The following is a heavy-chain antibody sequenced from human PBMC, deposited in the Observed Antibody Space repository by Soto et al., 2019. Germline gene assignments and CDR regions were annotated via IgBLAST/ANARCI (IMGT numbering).Heavy chain of an antibody. J-gene: IGHJ5*02. Sequence: VQLVQSGAEVKKPGSSVKVSCKASGGTFSSYAISLVRQAPGQGLEWMGGIIPIFGTANYAQKFQGRVTITADESTSTAYMELSSLRSEDTAVYYCLNYCSGGSCSSGDNWFDPWGQGTLVTVSS. CDR2: IIPIFGTA. CDR1: GGTFSSYA. V-gene: IGHV1-69*12. CDR3: LNYCSGGSCSSGDNWFDP. D-gene: IGHD2-15*01.